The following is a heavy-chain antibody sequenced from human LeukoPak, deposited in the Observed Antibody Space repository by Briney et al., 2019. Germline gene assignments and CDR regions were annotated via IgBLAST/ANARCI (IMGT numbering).Heavy chain of an antibody. CDR3: ARDSSYYGSGSFSD. Sequence: GGSLRLSCAASGFTFSTYEMNWVRQAPGKGLEWVSYISSSGSTIYYADSVRGRFTISRDNAKNSLYLQMNSLRAEDTAVYYCARDSSYYGSGSFSDWGQGTLVTVSS. J-gene: IGHJ4*02. CDR2: ISSSGSTI. V-gene: IGHV3-48*03. CDR1: GFTFSTYE. D-gene: IGHD3-10*01.